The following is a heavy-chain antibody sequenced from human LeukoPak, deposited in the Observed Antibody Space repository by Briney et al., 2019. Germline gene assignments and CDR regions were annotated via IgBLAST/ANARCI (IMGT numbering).Heavy chain of an antibody. CDR1: GFTFNNYG. Sequence: GGSLRLSCVASGFTFNNYGMHWVRQAPGKGLEWVAFIRYDGSNKYYADSVKGRFTVSRDNSKNTVFLQMNSLRAEDTAVYSCARQRRYCSGDSCYQRTFDFWGQGTLVTVSS. D-gene: IGHD2-15*01. CDR2: IRYDGSNK. V-gene: IGHV3-30*02. J-gene: IGHJ4*02. CDR3: ARQRRYCSGDSCYQRTFDF.